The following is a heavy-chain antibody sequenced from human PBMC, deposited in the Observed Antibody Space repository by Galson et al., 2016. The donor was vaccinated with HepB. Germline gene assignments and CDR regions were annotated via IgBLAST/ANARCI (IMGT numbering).Heavy chain of an antibody. V-gene: IGHV3-33*01. CDR2: LWYDGTNK. CDR1: EFSVTNYG. Sequence: SLRLSCAASEFSVTNYGLHWVRQAPGKGLEWVAVLWYDGTNKYYADSVKGRFTISRDSSKNTLYLQMNSLRVDDTAVYYCARAFKRGLTTGFGMDVWGHGTPVTVSS. CDR3: ARAFKRGLTTGFGMDV. J-gene: IGHJ6*02. D-gene: IGHD3-9*01.